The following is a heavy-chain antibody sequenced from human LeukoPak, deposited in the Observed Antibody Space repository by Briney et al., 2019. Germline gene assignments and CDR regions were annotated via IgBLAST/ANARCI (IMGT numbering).Heavy chain of an antibody. CDR1: GFTFDDYA. D-gene: IGHD5-12*01. CDR3: AKDTGYSGYDGAGSAFDI. V-gene: IGHV3-9*01. Sequence: PGGSLRLSCAASGFTFDDYAMHWVRQAPGKGLEWVSGISWNSGSIGYADSVKGRFTISRDNAKNSLYLQMNSLRAEDTALYYCAKDTGYSGYDGAGSAFDIWGQGTMVTVSS. CDR2: ISWNSGSI. J-gene: IGHJ3*02.